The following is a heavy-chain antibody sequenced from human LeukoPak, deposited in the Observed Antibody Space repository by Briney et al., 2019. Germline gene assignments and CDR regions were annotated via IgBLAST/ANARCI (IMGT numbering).Heavy chain of an antibody. Sequence: PGGSLRLSCAASGFTFDDYAMHWVRQDPGKGQEWVSLISWDGGSTYYADSVKGRFTISRDNSKNSLYLQMNSLRAEDTALYYCAKAVYGGIDDAFDIWGQGTMVTVSS. CDR1: GFTFDDYA. V-gene: IGHV3-43D*03. J-gene: IGHJ3*02. D-gene: IGHD4-23*01. CDR2: ISWDGGST. CDR3: AKAVYGGIDDAFDI.